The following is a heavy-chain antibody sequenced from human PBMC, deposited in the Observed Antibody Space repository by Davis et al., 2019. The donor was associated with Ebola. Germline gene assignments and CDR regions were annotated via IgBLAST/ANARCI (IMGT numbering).Heavy chain of an antibody. CDR3: ATRSGYTLDS. CDR1: GYSSTIYW. Sequence: PGGSLRLSCKASGYSSTIYWIAWVRQMPGKGLEWMGFIYPGDSDTAYSPSFQGQVTFSADKSISTAYLQWSSLKASDTAMYYCATRSGYTLDSWGQGTLVTVSS. D-gene: IGHD3-3*01. V-gene: IGHV5-51*01. CDR2: IYPGDSDT. J-gene: IGHJ4*02.